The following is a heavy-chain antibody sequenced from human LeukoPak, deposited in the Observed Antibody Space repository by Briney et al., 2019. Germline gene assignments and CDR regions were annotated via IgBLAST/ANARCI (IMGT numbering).Heavy chain of an antibody. D-gene: IGHD3-16*01. CDR3: ARLGPYYFDY. CDR2: IYSGGNT. Sequence: GGSLRLSCAASGFTVSSNYMSWVRQAPGKGLEWVSVIYSGGNTYYADSVKGRFTISRDNSKNTLYPQMNSLRAEDTAMYYCARLGPYYFDYWGQGTLVTVSS. CDR1: GFTVSSNY. V-gene: IGHV3-53*01. J-gene: IGHJ4*02.